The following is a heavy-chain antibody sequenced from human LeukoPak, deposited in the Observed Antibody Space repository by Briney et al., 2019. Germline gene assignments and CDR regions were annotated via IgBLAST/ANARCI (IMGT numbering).Heavy chain of an antibody. CDR3: ARGRSGYPQTYFAY. J-gene: IGHJ4*02. Sequence: PGGSLRLSCAASGFTFSSYSMNWVRQAPGKGLEWVSSISSSSSYIYYADSVKGRFTISRDNAKNSLYPQMNSLRAEDTAVYYCARGRSGYPQTYFAYCGQGTLVTVSS. D-gene: IGHD3-3*01. CDR1: GFTFSSYS. CDR2: ISSSSSYI. V-gene: IGHV3-21*01.